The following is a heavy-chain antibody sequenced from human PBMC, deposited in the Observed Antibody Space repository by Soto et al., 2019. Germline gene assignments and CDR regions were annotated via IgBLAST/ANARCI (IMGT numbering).Heavy chain of an antibody. CDR2: IYYSGST. CDR1: GGSVSSGSYY. J-gene: IGHJ4*02. V-gene: IGHV4-61*01. CDR3: VKEKLYSNYEYYFDS. Sequence: PSETLSLTCTVSGGSVSSGSYYWSWIRQPPGKGLEWIGYIYYSGSTNYNPSLKSRVTISVDTSKNQFSLKLSSVTAEDTALYYCVKEKLYSNYEYYFDSWGQGTLVTVSS. D-gene: IGHD4-4*01.